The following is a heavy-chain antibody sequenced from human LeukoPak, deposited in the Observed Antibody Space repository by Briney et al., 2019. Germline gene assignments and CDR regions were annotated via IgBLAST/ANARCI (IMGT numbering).Heavy chain of an antibody. CDR3: AREIHYYDSSGYYYFDY. CDR2: IYYSGST. Sequence: SETLSLTCTVSGGSISSYYWSWIRQPPGKGLEWVGYIYYSGSTNYNPSLKSRVTISVDTSKNQFSLKLSSVTAADTAVYYCAREIHYYDSSGYYYFDYWGQGPLDTVSS. J-gene: IGHJ4*02. V-gene: IGHV4-59*01. CDR1: GGSISSYY. D-gene: IGHD3-22*01.